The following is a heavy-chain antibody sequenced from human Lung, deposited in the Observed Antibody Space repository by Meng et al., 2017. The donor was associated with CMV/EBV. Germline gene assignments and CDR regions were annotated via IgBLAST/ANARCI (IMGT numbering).Heavy chain of an antibody. D-gene: IGHD3-9*01. CDR1: GFTFSSYG. J-gene: IGHJ6*02. Sequence: GGSLRLXCAASGFTFSSYGMHWVRQAPGKGLEWVAVIWNDGSIKYYADSVKGRFTISRDISKNTLYLQMYSLRADDTAVYHCAKAQFGRYFDGRDGMDVWXQGTTVTVSS. V-gene: IGHV3-33*06. CDR2: IWNDGSIK. CDR3: AKAQFGRYFDGRDGMDV.